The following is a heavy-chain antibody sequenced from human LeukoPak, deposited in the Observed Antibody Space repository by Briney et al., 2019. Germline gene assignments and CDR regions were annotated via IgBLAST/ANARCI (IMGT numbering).Heavy chain of an antibody. V-gene: IGHV3-15*01. CDR1: GFTFTNAC. D-gene: IGHD5-18*01. CDR3: TTGTWIQLWLADY. CDR2: IKMQTDGGTT. Sequence: GGSLRLSCKGSGFTFTNACMSWVRLAPGKGLEWVGHIKMQTDGGTTDYAAPVKGRFTISRDDSKNTLYLQLNSLKTEDTAVYYCTTGTWIQLWLADYWGQGTLVTVSS. J-gene: IGHJ4*02.